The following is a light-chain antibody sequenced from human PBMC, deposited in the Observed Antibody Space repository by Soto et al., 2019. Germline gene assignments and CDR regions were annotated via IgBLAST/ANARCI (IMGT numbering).Light chain of an antibody. Sequence: QSALTQPPSASGSPGQSVTISCTGTSSDVAGYNYVSWYQQHPGKAPQLMIYEVTKRPSGVPDRFSGSKSGNTASLTVSGLQAEDEADYYCSSYAGIHVVFGGGTKVTVL. CDR1: SSDVAGYNY. CDR3: SSYAGIHVV. CDR2: EVT. J-gene: IGLJ2*01. V-gene: IGLV2-8*01.